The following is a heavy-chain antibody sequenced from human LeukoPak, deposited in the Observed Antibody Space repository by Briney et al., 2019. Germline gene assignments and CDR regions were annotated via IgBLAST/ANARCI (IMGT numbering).Heavy chain of an antibody. CDR2: IWYDGSNK. D-gene: IGHD2-15*01. V-gene: IGHV3-33*08. CDR1: GFTFTSYG. CDR3: ARRSGGSAWFDP. J-gene: IGHJ5*02. Sequence: GRSLRLSCAASGFTFTSYGMHWVRQAPGKGLEWVAVIWYDGSNKYYADSVKGRFTISRDNSKNTLYLQMNSLRAEDTAVYYCARRSGGSAWFDPWGQGTLVTVSS.